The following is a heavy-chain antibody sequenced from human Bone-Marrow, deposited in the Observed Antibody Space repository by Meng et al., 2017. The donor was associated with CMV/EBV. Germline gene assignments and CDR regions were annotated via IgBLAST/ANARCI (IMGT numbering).Heavy chain of an antibody. CDR3: ASTIFGVDYYYGMDV. J-gene: IGHJ6*02. D-gene: IGHD3-3*01. V-gene: IGHV3-11*04. CDR2: ISSSGSTI. Sequence: GESLKISCAASGFTFSDYYMSWIRQAPGKGLEWVSYISSSGSTIYYADSVKGRFTISRDNAKNSLYLQMNSLRAEDTAVYYCASTIFGVDYYYGMDVWGQGTTVTVSS. CDR1: GFTFSDYY.